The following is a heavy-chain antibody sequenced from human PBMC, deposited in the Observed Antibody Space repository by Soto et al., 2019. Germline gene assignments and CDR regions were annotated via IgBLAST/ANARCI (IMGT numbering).Heavy chain of an antibody. J-gene: IGHJ4*02. D-gene: IGHD6-19*01. Sequence: QVQLQESGPGLVKPSETLSLTCTVSGGSISSYYWSWIRQPPGKGLEWIGYIYYSGSTNYNPSLKSRVTISVDTSKNQFSLKLSSVTAADTAVYYCARDSPRYSSGWYYFDYWGQGTLVTVSS. CDR3: ARDSPRYSSGWYYFDY. CDR2: IYYSGST. V-gene: IGHV4-59*01. CDR1: GGSISSYY.